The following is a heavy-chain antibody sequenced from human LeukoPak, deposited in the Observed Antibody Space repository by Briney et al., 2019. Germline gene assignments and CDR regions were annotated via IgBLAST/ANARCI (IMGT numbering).Heavy chain of an antibody. V-gene: IGHV3-23*01. CDR2: ISGSGGST. Sequence: GGSLRLSCAVSGITLSNYGMSWVRQAPGKGLEWVAGISGSGGSTNYADSVKGRFTISRDNRKNTLFLQMNRLRAEDTAVYFCAKRGVVIRVILVGFHKEAYYFDSWGQGALVTVSS. D-gene: IGHD3-22*01. CDR3: AKRGVVIRVILVGFHKEAYYFDS. J-gene: IGHJ4*02. CDR1: GITLSNYG.